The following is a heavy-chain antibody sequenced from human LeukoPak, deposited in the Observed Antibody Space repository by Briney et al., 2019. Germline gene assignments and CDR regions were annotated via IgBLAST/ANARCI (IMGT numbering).Heavy chain of an antibody. D-gene: IGHD4-17*01. J-gene: IGHJ4*02. CDR1: GGSISSHY. CDR3: ARDDYGDYFDY. CDR2: ISYSGST. Sequence: KPSETLSPSCTVSGGSISSHYWSWIRQPPGKGLEWIGYISYSGSTNYNPSLKSRVNISVDTSKNQFSLKLSSVTAADTAVYYCARDDYGDYFDYWGQGTLVTVSS. V-gene: IGHV4-59*08.